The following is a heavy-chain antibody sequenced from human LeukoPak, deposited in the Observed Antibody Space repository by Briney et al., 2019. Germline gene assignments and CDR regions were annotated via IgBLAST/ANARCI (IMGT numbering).Heavy chain of an antibody. V-gene: IGHV3-7*01. CDR3: AKDSAKGGCKVVVGATDY. D-gene: IGHD1-26*01. CDR1: GFTFSNYW. Sequence: GGFLRLSCAASGFTFSNYWMSWVRQAPGKRLEWVANIKEDGSEKHYVDSMKGRFTISRDNDKKLMDLQMNSVRAEDTGVYYCAKDSAKGGCKVVVGATDYWGQGTLVTVSS. CDR2: IKEDGSEK. J-gene: IGHJ4*02.